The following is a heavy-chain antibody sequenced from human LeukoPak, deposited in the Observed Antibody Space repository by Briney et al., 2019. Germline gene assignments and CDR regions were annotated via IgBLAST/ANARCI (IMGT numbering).Heavy chain of an antibody. V-gene: IGHV3-23*01. CDR2: FSGSGGST. CDR1: GFTFSSYA. J-gene: IGHJ4*02. D-gene: IGHD5-24*01. Sequence: GGSLRLSCAASGFTFSSYAMSWVRQAPGKGLECISGFSGSGGSTYYADSVKGRFTISRDNAKNSLYLQMNSLRAEDTALYYCARTWLQFSPDYWGQGILVTVSS. CDR3: ARTWLQFSPDY.